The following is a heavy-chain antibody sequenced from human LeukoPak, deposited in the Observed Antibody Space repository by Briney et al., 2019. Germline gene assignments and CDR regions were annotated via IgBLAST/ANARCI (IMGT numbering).Heavy chain of an antibody. Sequence: SETLSLTCAVYGGSFSAYYWTWIRQPPGKGLEWIGEINHNGSSNYNSSLRSRVTISVDTSYKQFSLRLSYVTAADTAVYYCAPRGDIEHSYVYGKWFDPWGQGTRVTVSS. D-gene: IGHD5-18*01. V-gene: IGHV4-34*01. J-gene: IGHJ5*02. CDR2: INHNGSS. CDR3: APRGDIEHSYVYGKWFDP. CDR1: GGSFSAYY.